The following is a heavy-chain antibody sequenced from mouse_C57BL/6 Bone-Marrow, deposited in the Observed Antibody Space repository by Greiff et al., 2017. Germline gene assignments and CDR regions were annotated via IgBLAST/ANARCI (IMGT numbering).Heavy chain of an antibody. V-gene: IGHV1-82*01. J-gene: IGHJ4*01. Sequence: QVQLQQSGPELVKPGASVKISCKASGYAFSSSWMNWVKQRPGKGLEWIGRIYPGDGDTNYNGKFKGKATLTADKSSSTAYMQLSSLTSEDSAVYFGASITTVVAPYAMDYWGQGTSVTVSS. CDR1: GYAFSSSW. D-gene: IGHD1-1*01. CDR2: IYPGDGDT. CDR3: ASITTVVAPYAMDY.